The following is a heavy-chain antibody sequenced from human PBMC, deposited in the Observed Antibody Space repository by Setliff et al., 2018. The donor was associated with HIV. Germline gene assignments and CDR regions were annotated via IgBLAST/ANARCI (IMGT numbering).Heavy chain of an antibody. CDR3: ARSLYDSSMNVI. V-gene: IGHV3-48*01. CDR1: GFSNSA. J-gene: IGHJ3*02. Sequence: GESLKISCAASGFSNSALHWVRQAPGKGLEWVSYISSSSNTKYYADSVKGRFTISRDNAKNSLYLQMNSLRAEDTAVYYCARSLYDSSMNVIWGQGTMVTVSS. CDR2: ISSSSNTK. D-gene: IGHD3-22*01.